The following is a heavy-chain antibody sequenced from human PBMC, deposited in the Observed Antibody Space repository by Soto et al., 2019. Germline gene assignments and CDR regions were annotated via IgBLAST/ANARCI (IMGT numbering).Heavy chain of an antibody. CDR3: ASPRRGLWFGELPQPLDY. J-gene: IGHJ4*02. D-gene: IGHD3-10*01. CDR1: GGFISSNNYY. CDR2: IYYSGST. V-gene: IGHV4-39*01. Sequence: LSLTCPVSGGFISSNNYYWGWIRQPPGKGLEWIGSIYYSGSTYYNPSLKSRVTISVDTSKNQFSLKLSSVTAADTAVYYCASPRRGLWFGELPQPLDYWGQGTLVTVSS.